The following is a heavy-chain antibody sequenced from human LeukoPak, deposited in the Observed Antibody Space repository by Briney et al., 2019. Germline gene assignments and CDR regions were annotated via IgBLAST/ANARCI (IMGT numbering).Heavy chain of an antibody. CDR3: ARHAQYYYDSSGYYYGLGYYFDY. J-gene: IGHJ4*02. CDR1: GRSISSYY. CDR2: IYTSGSP. V-gene: IGHV4-4*09. Sequence: SETLSLTCTVSGRSISSYYWSWIRQPPGKGLECIGYIYTSGSPNYNPSLKSRVTISVDTSKNQFSQKLSSVTAADTAEYYCARHAQYYYDSSGYYYGLGYYFDYWGQGTLVTVSS. D-gene: IGHD3-22*01.